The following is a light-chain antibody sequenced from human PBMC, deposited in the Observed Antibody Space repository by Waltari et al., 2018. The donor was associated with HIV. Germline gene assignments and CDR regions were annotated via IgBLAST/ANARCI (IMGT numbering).Light chain of an antibody. V-gene: IGKV3-15*01. CDR2: GAS. CDR3: QQYNNWPWFT. CDR1: QSVANN. J-gene: IGKJ2*01. Sequence: EIVMTQSPATLSVSPGKTATLPCRASQSVANNLAWYQQTPGQTPRLLIYGASTRATGISPRFSGSGSGTNFALTITSLQSEDVAVYYCQQYNNWPWFTFGQGTKLEIK.